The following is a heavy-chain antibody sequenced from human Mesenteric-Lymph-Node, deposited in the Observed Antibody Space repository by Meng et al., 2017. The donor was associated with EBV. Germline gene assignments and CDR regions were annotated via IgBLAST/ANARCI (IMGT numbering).Heavy chain of an antibody. Sequence: QWQLVQLGAEVKKPGSSVKVSCKGSGDSFNNFGISWVRQAPGQGLEWMGDITPVFGIANYAESFQGRVTISADTSTRTTYMDLSSLRSDDTAVYYCVRDLWLRIGECVWGQGTLVTVSS. J-gene: IGHJ4*02. CDR1: GDSFNNFG. V-gene: IGHV1-69*17. D-gene: IGHD5-12*01. CDR2: ITPVFGIA. CDR3: VRDLWLRIGECV.